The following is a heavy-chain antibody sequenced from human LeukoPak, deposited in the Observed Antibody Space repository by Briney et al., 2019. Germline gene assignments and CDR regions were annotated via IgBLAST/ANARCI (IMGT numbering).Heavy chain of an antibody. Sequence: SETLSLTCTVSGGSISSYYWSWIRQPPGKGLEWIGYMFYSGSTNYNPSLQSRVTISVDTSKNQFSLKLSSVTAADTAVYYCARARGNYYGSGSYSAFGHYYYYYYMDVWGKGTTVTVSS. CDR3: ARARGNYYGSGSYSAFGHYYYYYYMDV. J-gene: IGHJ6*03. CDR2: MFYSGST. D-gene: IGHD3-10*01. CDR1: GGSISSYY. V-gene: IGHV4-59*01.